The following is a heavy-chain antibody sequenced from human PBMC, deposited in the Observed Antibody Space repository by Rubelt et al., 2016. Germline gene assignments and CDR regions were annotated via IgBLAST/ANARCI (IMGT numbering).Heavy chain of an antibody. Sequence: VSYISSSSSTIYYADSVKGRFTISRDNAKNSLYLQMNSLRAEDTAVYYCAKDGGLLERNFDYWGQGTLVTVSS. CDR2: ISSSSSTI. V-gene: IGHV3-48*01. D-gene: IGHD1-1*01. CDR3: AKDGGLLERNFDY. J-gene: IGHJ4*02.